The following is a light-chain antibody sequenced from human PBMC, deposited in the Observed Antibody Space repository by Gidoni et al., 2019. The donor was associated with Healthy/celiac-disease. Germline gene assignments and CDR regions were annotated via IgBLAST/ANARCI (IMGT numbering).Light chain of an antibody. CDR1: QSISSW. CDR2: KAS. J-gene: IGKJ2*03. Sequence: DIQMTQPPSTLSASVGDRVTIPCRASQSISSWLAWYQQKPGKAPKLLIYKASSLESGVPSRFSGSGSGTEFTLTISSLQPDDFATYYCQQYNSYSQYSFGQGTKLEIK. CDR3: QQYNSYSQYS. V-gene: IGKV1-5*03.